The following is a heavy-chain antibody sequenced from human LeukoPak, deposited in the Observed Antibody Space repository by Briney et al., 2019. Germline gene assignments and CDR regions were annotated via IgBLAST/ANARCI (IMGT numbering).Heavy chain of an antibody. Sequence: PGGSLRLSXAASGFTFGSYGMHWVRQSPGKGLEWLAFIRYDGINKYYADSVKGRFTISRDNSKNTLYLQMNSLRAEDTAVYYCAREGPGYCSGGSCYSFQWFDPWGQGTLVTVSS. CDR3: AREGPGYCSGGSCYSFQWFDP. V-gene: IGHV3-30*02. CDR2: IRYDGINK. D-gene: IGHD2-15*01. J-gene: IGHJ5*02. CDR1: GFTFGSYG.